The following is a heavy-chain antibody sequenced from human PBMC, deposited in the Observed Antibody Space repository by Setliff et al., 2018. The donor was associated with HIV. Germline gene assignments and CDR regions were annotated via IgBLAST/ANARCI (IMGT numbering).Heavy chain of an antibody. CDR3: ARRLLPYYFDY. D-gene: IGHD2-21*01. V-gene: IGHV4-31*03. CDR2: IDSSGNT. CDR1: GGPISSGNYY. Sequence: PSETLSLTCTVSGGPISSGNYYWSWIRQHPVKGLEWIGYIDSSGNTYYKSSLRSRVTLSVDTSKNQFSLKLSSVTAADTAVYYCARRLLPYYFDYWGQGTLVTVSS. J-gene: IGHJ4*02.